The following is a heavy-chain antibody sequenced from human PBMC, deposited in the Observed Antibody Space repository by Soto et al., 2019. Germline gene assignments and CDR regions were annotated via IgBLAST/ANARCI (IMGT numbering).Heavy chain of an antibody. CDR3: ARERAAAGTGWFDP. V-gene: IGHV1-8*01. J-gene: IGHJ5*02. D-gene: IGHD6-13*01. Sequence: QVRLVQSGAEVKKPGASVKVSCKASGYTFTSYDINWVRQATGQGLEWMGWMNPNSGNTGYAQKFQGRVHMTRNTSIGTAYMELSSLRSEDTAVYYCARERAAAGTGWFDPWGQGTLVTVSS. CDR2: MNPNSGNT. CDR1: GYTFTSYD.